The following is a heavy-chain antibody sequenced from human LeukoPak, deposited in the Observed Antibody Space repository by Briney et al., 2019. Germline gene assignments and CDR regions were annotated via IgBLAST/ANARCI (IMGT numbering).Heavy chain of an antibody. CDR1: GYTCINYW. CDR3: VRQGGDTHASSFDL. J-gene: IGHJ4*02. Sequence: GESLKISCQGSGYTCINYWIGWVRQMPGKGLECMGLIHPGASDTRYSPSFQGQISISADKSISTAYLQWSSLKASDTAMYYCVRQGGDTHASSFDLWGQGTLVTVSS. D-gene: IGHD3-16*01. CDR2: IHPGASDT. V-gene: IGHV5-51*01.